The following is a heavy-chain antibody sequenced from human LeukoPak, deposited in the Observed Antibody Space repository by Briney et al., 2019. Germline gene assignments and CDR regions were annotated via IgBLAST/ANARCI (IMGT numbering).Heavy chain of an antibody. CDR3: ARGYYDRSGSSNPFDS. J-gene: IGHJ4*02. Sequence: NPSETLSLTCTVSGDSISSSYWSWIRQPPGKRLEWVGYVHYTGKTNYNPSLNNRATISVDMSKNQFSLTLTSVTVADTAMYYCARGYYDRSGSSNPFDSWGQGTLITVSA. D-gene: IGHD3-22*01. CDR1: GDSISSSY. CDR2: VHYTGKT. V-gene: IGHV4-59*01.